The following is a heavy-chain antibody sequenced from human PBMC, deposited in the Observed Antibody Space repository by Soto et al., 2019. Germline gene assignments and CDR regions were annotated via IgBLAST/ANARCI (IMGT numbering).Heavy chain of an antibody. J-gene: IGHJ4*02. CDR2: INPSGGST. V-gene: IGHV1-46*01. D-gene: IGHD4-17*01. CDR1: GYTFTSYY. Sequence: QVQLVQSGAEVKKPGASVKVSCKASGYTFTSYYMHWVRQAPGQGLEWMGIINPSGGSTSYAQKFQGRVTMTRDTSTSTVYMELSSLRSGDTAVYYCARSTGRTTVTTGLFDYWGQGTLVTVSS. CDR3: ARSTGRTTVTTGLFDY.